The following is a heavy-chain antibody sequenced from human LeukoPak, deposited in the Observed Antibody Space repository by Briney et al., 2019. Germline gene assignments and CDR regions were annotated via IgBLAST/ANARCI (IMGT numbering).Heavy chain of an antibody. D-gene: IGHD6-25*01. J-gene: IGHJ4*02. CDR1: GLTFSTHG. Sequence: GGSLRLSCVASGLTFSTHGINWVRQAPGKGLDWISYISPTTSAIYYANSVRGRFTISRDNAKNSLHLQMNSLRDEDTAVYYCASWAGAATGFSGPFDYWGQGTLVTVSS. CDR3: ASWAGAATGFSGPFDY. CDR2: ISPTTSAI. V-gene: IGHV3-48*02.